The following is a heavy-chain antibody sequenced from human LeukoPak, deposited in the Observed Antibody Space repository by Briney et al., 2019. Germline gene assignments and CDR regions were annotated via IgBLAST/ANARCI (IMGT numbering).Heavy chain of an antibody. CDR3: AGGAAMASSNDY. D-gene: IGHD6-25*01. CDR2: IIPIFGTA. CDR1: GGTFSSYA. J-gene: IGHJ4*02. Sequence: ASVTVSFTASGGTFSSYAISWVRQAPGQGLEWMGGIIPIFGTANYAQKFQGRVTITADESTSTAYMELSSLRSEDTAVYYCAGGAAMASSNDYWGQGTLVTVSS. V-gene: IGHV1-69*13.